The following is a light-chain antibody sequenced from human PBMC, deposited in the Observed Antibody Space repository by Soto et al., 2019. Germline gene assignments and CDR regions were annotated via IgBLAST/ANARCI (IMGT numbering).Light chain of an antibody. CDR2: EVT. V-gene: IGLV2-14*01. CDR1: SSDIGGYNY. CDR3: CSFTSGNTAYV. Sequence: QSALTQPGSVSGSPGQSITISCTGTSSDIGGYNYVSWYQQHPGKAPKLMIYEVTNRPSGVSTRFSGSKSGNTASLTISGLQAEDDADYDCCSFTSGNTAYVFGTGTKVTVL. J-gene: IGLJ1*01.